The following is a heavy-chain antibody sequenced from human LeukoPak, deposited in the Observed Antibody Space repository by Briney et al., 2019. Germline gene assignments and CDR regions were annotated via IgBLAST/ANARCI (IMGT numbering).Heavy chain of an antibody. CDR3: ARAFLGAFDI. CDR1: GFTFSSYS. CDR2: ISSSSYI. J-gene: IGHJ3*02. V-gene: IGHV3-21*01. Sequence: PGGSLRLSCAASGFTFSSYSMNWVRRAPGKGLEWVSSISSSSYIYYADSVKGRFTISRDNAKNSLYLQMNSLRAEDTAVYYCARAFLGAFDIWGQGTMVTVSS. D-gene: IGHD2/OR15-2a*01.